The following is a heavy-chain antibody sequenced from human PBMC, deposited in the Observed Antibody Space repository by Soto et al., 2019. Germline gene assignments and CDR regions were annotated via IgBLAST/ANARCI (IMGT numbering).Heavy chain of an antibody. Sequence: SQTLSRTCVISGDSVSSYDATWGWIMQSPSSGLEWLGRTYYRSKWYNDYAVSAKSRITINPDTSKNQFSLQLNSVTPEDTAVYYCVRLIGNSWLDSWGQGTLVTVSS. V-gene: IGHV6-1*01. CDR2: TYYRSKWYN. J-gene: IGHJ5*01. CDR1: GDSVSSYDAT. CDR3: VRLIGNSWLDS.